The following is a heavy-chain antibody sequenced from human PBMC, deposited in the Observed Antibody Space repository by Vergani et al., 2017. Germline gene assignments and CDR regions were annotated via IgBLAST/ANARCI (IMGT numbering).Heavy chain of an antibody. CDR1: GFTFSSYG. J-gene: IGHJ6*02. CDR3: AKATYYDLVNGMDV. Sequence: QVQLVESGGGVVQPGRSLRLSCAASGFTFSSYGMHWVRQAPGKGLEWVAVISYDGSNKYYADSVKGRFTISRDNSKNTLYLQMNSLRAEDTAVYYCAKATYYDLVNGMDVWGQGTTVTVSS. CDR2: ISYDGSNK. V-gene: IGHV3-30*18. D-gene: IGHD3-3*01.